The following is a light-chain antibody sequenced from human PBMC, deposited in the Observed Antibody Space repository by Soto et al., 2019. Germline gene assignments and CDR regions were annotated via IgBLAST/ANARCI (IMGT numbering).Light chain of an antibody. CDR3: QHHNNWPFT. CDR1: QSVSSN. CDR2: GAS. Sequence: ETVMTQSPATLSVSPGERATLSCRASQSVSSNLAWYQQKPGQAPTLLIFGASARATGIPARFSGSGSGTEFTLTISSLQSEDFAVYYCQHHNNWPFTFGQGTKVDIK. V-gene: IGKV3-15*01. J-gene: IGKJ2*01.